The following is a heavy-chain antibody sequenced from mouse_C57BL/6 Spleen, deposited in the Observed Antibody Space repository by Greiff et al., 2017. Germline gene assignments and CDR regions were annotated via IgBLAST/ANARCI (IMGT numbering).Heavy chain of an antibody. V-gene: IGHV1-55*01. CDR1: GYTFTSYW. D-gene: IGHD1-1*01. CDR3: ARDYGSSYGDWYFDV. Sequence: QVHVKQPGAELVKPGASVKMSCKASGYTFTSYWITWVKQRPGQGLEWIGDIYPGSGSTNYNEKFKSKATLTVDTSSSTAYMQLSSLTSEDSAVYYCARDYGSSYGDWYFDVGGTGTTVTVSS. J-gene: IGHJ1*03. CDR2: IYPGSGST.